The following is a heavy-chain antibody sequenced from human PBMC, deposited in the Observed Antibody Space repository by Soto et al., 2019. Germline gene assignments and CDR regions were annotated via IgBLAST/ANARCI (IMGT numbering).Heavy chain of an antibody. CDR2: IYYSGET. CDR3: ARDQGGEFLKGSGMDV. V-gene: IGHV4-59*01. Sequence: QVQLQESGPGLVKPSETLSLTCTVSGDSISRYYWSWIRLSPGKGLEWIGYIYYSGETNYNPSVKSRVTISVDRTKNQFSLKLSSVTAADTFVYYCARDQGGEFLKGSGMDVWGQGTTVTVSS. CDR1: GDSISRYY. J-gene: IGHJ6*02. D-gene: IGHD3-10*01.